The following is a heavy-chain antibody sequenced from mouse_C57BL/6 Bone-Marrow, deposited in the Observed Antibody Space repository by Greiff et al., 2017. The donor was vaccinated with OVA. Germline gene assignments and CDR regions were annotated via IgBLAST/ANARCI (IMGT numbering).Heavy chain of an antibody. CDR1: GFTFSSYS. Sequence: EVQLVEPGAGLVKPGASLKLSCAASGFTFSSYSMSWVRQTPGQGLEWVATISHGGGYTYYPDNVKGRFTLSVDNAKNNLYMQMSHLKSEDTAMYYCARHRYFDVWGTGTTVTVSA. J-gene: IGHJ1*03. CDR2: ISHGGGYT. CDR3: ARHRYFDV. V-gene: IGHV5-4*01.